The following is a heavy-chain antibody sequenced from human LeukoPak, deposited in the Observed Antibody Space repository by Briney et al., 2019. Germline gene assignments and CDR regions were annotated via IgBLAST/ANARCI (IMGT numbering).Heavy chain of an antibody. CDR2: IYYSGST. D-gene: IGHD2-21*02. CDR3: ARDSSAYCGGDCPNYYYYYGMDV. CDR1: GGSISSGDYY. J-gene: IGHJ6*02. Sequence: SETPSLTCTVSGGSISSGDYYWSWIRQPPGKGLEWIGYIYYSGSTYYNPSLKSRVTISVDTSKNQFSLKLSSVTAADTAVYYCARDSSAYCGGDCPNYYYYYGMDVWGQGTTVTVSS. V-gene: IGHV4-30-4*01.